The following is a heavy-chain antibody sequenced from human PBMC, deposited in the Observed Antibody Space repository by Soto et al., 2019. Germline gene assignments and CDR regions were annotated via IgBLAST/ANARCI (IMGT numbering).Heavy chain of an antibody. Sequence: EVQLVESGGGLVQPGGSLRLSCAASGFTFSSYWMSWVRQAPGKGLEWVANIKQDGSEKYYVDSVKGRFTISRDNAKNSLYLQMNSLRAEDTAVYYCARHYSSGSLMVYYYMDVWGKGTTVTVSS. J-gene: IGHJ6*03. D-gene: IGHD6-19*01. CDR1: GFTFSSYW. V-gene: IGHV3-7*01. CDR2: IKQDGSEK. CDR3: ARHYSSGSLMVYYYMDV.